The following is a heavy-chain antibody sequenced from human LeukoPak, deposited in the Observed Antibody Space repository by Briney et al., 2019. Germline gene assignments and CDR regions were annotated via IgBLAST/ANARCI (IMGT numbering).Heavy chain of an antibody. Sequence: SGPTLVNPTQTLTLTCTFSGFSLSTSGMCVSWIRQPPGKALEWLARIDWDDDKYYSTSLKTRLTISKDTSKNQVVLTMTNMDPVDTATYYCARDLVGVSSGYSYGYYDYWGQGTLVTVSS. CDR3: ARDLVGVSSGYSYGYYDY. D-gene: IGHD5-18*01. V-gene: IGHV2-70*11. CDR1: GFSLSTSGMC. J-gene: IGHJ4*02. CDR2: IDWDDDK.